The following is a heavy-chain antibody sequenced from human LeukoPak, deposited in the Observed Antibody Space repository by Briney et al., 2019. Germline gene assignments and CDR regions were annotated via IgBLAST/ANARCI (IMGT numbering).Heavy chain of an antibody. CDR2: FDPEDGET. CDR3: ALLTLYGSGSPENAFDY. Sequence: ASMKVSCKVSGYTLTELSMHWVRQAPGKGLEWMGGFDPEDGETIYAQKFQGRVTMTEDTSTDTAYMELSSLRSEDTAVYYCALLTLYGSGSPENAFDYWGQGTLVTVSS. J-gene: IGHJ4*02. CDR1: GYTLTELS. V-gene: IGHV1-24*01. D-gene: IGHD3-10*01.